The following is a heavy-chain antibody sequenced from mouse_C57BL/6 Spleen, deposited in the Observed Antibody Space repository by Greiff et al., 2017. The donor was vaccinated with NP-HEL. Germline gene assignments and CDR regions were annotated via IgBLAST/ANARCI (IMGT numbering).Heavy chain of an antibody. CDR3: ARRGGTWY. Sequence: EVQLQQSGPELVKPGASVKISCKASGYTFTDYYMNWVKQSHGKSLEWIGDINPNNGGTSYNQKFKGKATLTVDKSSSTAYMELRSLTSEDSAVYYCARRGGTWYWGQGTTLTVSS. CDR2: INPNNGGT. CDR1: GYTFTDYY. D-gene: IGHD3-3*01. J-gene: IGHJ2*01. V-gene: IGHV1-26*01.